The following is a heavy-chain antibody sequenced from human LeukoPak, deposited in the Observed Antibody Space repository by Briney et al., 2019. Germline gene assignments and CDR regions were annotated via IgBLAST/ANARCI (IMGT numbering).Heavy chain of an antibody. V-gene: IGHV4-34*01. CDR1: GVSFSGYY. D-gene: IGHD2-15*01. J-gene: IGHJ4*02. Sequence: PSETLSLTCAVYGVSFSGYYWSWIRQPPGKGLEWIGEINHSGSTNYNPSLKSRVTISVDTSKNQFSLMLSSVTAADTAVYYCARVVHYFDYWGQGTLVTVSS. CDR2: INHSGST. CDR3: ARVVHYFDY.